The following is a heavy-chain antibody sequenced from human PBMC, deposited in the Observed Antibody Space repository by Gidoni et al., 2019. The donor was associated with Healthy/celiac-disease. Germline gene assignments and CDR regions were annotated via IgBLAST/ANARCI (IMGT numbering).Heavy chain of an antibody. J-gene: IGHJ4*02. Sequence: QVQLVASVGGVVQPGMSLRLSCATTVLTFSSYGMHLVRQAPGKWLEWVAVISYDGSNKYYADSVKCRFSISRDNSKNTLYLQMNSLRAEDTALYYCAKDGYISGLYGDYWGQGTLVTVSS. V-gene: IGHV3-30*18. CDR1: VLTFSSYG. CDR2: ISYDGSNK. D-gene: IGHD6-19*01. CDR3: AKDGYISGLYGDY.